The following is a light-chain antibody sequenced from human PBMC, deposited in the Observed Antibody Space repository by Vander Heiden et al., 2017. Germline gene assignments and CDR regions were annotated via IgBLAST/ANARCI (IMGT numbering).Light chain of an antibody. J-gene: IGLJ1*01. V-gene: IGLV1-44*01. Sequence: QSVLTQPPSASGTPGQRVTISCSGSSSNIGSNTVNWYQQLPGTAPKLLIYTNNQRPSGVPDRFSGSKSGTSASLAIIGLQSEDEADYYCAAWDDSLNVHYVFGTGTKVTVL. CDR1: SSNIGSNT. CDR3: AAWDDSLNVHYV. CDR2: TNN.